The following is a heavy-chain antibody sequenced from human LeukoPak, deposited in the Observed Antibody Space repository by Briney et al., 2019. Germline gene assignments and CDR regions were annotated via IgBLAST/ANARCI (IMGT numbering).Heavy chain of an antibody. D-gene: IGHD1-1*01. CDR3: ARRSPNWTHDY. CDR1: GYSFTTYW. CDR2: LYPGDSDI. J-gene: IGHJ4*02. V-gene: IGHV5-51*01. Sequence: GESLKISCKGSGYSFTTYWIGWVPQVPGKGLEWMGMLYPGDSDIRYSPSFQGQVSISADKSNSTAYLQWSSLKASDTAMYYCARRSPNWTHDYWGQGTLVTVSS.